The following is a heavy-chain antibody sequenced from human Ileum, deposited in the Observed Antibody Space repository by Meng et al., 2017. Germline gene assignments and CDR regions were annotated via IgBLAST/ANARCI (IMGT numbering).Heavy chain of an antibody. Sequence: FGPTLAKPTQTLTLTCTLSGFPPTTSQGGGGWIRQPPGKSLERLALIYWDNDKRYNPSLKSRLTITKDTSRNQVVLSMTNMDPVDTATYYCAHRLGPYNSYWDVGYFDHWGLGTLVTVSS. D-gene: IGHD1-26*01. V-gene: IGHV2-5*02. J-gene: IGHJ4*02. CDR3: AHRLGPYNSYWDVGYFDH. CDR2: IYWDNDK. CDR1: GFPPTTSQGG.